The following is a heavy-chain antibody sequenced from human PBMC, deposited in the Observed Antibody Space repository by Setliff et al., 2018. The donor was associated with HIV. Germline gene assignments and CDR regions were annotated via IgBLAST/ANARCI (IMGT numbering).Heavy chain of an antibody. D-gene: IGHD3-22*01. Sequence: ASVKVSCKASAYTFSKYGISWVRQAPGQGLEWMGWMSPYNSNTNYAQKFQGRVTMTTDTSTSTAYMELRSLRSDDTAVYYCARGVTVIVVVPDYWGQGTLVTVSS. CDR1: AYTFSKYG. CDR2: MSPYNSNT. J-gene: IGHJ4*02. CDR3: ARGVTVIVVVPDY. V-gene: IGHV1-18*01.